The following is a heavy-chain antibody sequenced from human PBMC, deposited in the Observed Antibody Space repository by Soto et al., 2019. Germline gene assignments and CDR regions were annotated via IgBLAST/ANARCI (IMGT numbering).Heavy chain of an antibody. Sequence: QVQLQQWGAGLLKPSETLSLTCAVYGGSFSGYYWSWIRQPPGKGLEWIGEINHSGSTNYKPSLKCRVTISVDMSKNQFSLKLSSVTAAVTAVYYCARVLFVVVTATRDAFDIWGQGTMVTVSS. CDR1: GGSFSGYY. CDR3: ARVLFVVVTATRDAFDI. V-gene: IGHV4-34*01. CDR2: INHSGST. D-gene: IGHD2-21*02. J-gene: IGHJ3*02.